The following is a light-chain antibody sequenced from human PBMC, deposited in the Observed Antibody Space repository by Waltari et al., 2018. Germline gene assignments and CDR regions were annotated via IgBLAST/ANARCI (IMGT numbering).Light chain of an antibody. CDR1: QGIRNW. Sequence: DIQLTQSPSSVSASVGDRVTITCRASQGIRNWLAWYQQKPGKAPKLLIFGATTLQSGVPSRFSGSGSGTDFTLTISCLQSEDFATYYCQQYYSYPRTFGQGTKVEIK. CDR3: QQYYSYPRT. V-gene: IGKV1-12*01. J-gene: IGKJ1*01. CDR2: GAT.